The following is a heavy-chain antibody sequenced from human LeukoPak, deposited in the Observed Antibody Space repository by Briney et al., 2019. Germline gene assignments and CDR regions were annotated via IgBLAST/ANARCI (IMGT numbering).Heavy chain of an antibody. CDR1: GFTFSSYS. J-gene: IGHJ4*02. CDR3: ARGISEWQQLVPYYFDY. CDR2: ISSSSSYI. Sequence: GGSLRLSCAASGFTFSSYSMNWVRQAPGKGLEWVSSISSSSSYIYYADSVKGRFTISRDNAKNSLYLQMNSLRAEDTAVYYCARGISEWQQLVPYYFDYWGQGTLVTVSS. D-gene: IGHD6-13*01. V-gene: IGHV3-21*01.